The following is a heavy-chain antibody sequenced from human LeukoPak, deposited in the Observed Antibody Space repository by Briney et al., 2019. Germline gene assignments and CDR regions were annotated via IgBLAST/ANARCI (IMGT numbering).Heavy chain of an antibody. CDR2: IYHSGST. Sequence: SETLSLTCAVSGYSISSGYYWGWIRQPPGKGLEWIGSIYHSGSTYYNPSLKSRVTISVDTSKNQFSLKLSSVTAADSAVYSRARTGLSDCSSTSCHNFDLWGWGTLITVSS. D-gene: IGHD2-2*01. CDR1: GYSISSGYY. V-gene: IGHV4-38-2*01. J-gene: IGHJ4*02. CDR3: ARTGLSDCSSTSCHNFDL.